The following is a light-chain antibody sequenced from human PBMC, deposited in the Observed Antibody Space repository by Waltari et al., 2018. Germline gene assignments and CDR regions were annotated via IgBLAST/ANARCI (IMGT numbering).Light chain of an antibody. CDR3: QQYYNAPLT. CDR1: QSLLKSSNNKNY. Sequence: EIVMTQSPDSLAVSLGARATNNCRSSQSLLKSSNNKNYLGCYQQKPGQPPKLLVRWASARESGVPARFSGSGSGTDFTLTISSLQAEDVAVYYCQQYYNAPLTFGGGTKVEIK. V-gene: IGKV4-1*01. CDR2: WAS. J-gene: IGKJ4*01.